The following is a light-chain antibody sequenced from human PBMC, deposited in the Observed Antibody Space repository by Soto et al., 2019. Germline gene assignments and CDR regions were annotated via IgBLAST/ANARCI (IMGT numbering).Light chain of an antibody. J-gene: IGKJ4*01. CDR2: GAS. V-gene: IGKV3-20*01. CDR3: QPYSDSPLT. CDR1: QTVRTNY. Sequence: EIVLTQSPGTLSLSPGERATLSCRASQTVRTNYLAWFQHKPGQAPRLLIYGASSRATGTPDTFSGSGSGTDFTLTINRLEPEDFAVYFCQPYSDSPLTFGGGTKVEIK.